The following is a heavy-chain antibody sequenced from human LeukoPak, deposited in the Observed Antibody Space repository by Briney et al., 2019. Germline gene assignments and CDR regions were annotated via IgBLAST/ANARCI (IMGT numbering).Heavy chain of an antibody. V-gene: IGHV3-30*03. Sequence: GGSLRLSCVGSGFTVSDNYMNWVRQAPGKGLEWVAVISYDGDTKYYATSVKGRFTISRDNSKNTLFLQIYSLRPEDTAMYYCARDPLVGYGDYFDYWGQGTLVTVSS. CDR3: ARDPLVGYGDYFDY. CDR1: GFTVSDNY. J-gene: IGHJ4*02. D-gene: IGHD4-17*01. CDR2: ISYDGDTK.